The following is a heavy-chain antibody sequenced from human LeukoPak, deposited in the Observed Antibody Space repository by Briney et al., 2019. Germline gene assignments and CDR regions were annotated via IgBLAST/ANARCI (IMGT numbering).Heavy chain of an antibody. CDR2: MSNDGSNK. CDR1: GFTFSSYG. J-gene: IGHJ4*02. V-gene: IGHV3-30*18. CDR3: AKVDIGGTIDAGRLVDY. D-gene: IGHD5-12*01. Sequence: GGSLRLSCAASGFTFSSYGMQWFRQAPDKGLEGVAAMSNDGSNKYYAESVKGRFTISRDNSTNTLYLKMNSLRAEDTAVYYCAKVDIGGTIDAGRLVDYWGQGTLVTVSS.